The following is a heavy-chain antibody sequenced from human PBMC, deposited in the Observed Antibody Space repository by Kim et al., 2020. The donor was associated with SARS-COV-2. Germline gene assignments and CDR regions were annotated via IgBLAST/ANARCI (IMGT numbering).Heavy chain of an antibody. CDR1: GFTFSSYS. D-gene: IGHD3-10*01. Sequence: GGSLRLSCAASGFTFSSYSMNWVRQAPGKGLEWVSSISSSSSYIYYADSVKGRFTISRDNAKNSLYLQMNSLRAEDTAVYYCARSYGSGSYSLKYYYYYGMDVWGQGTTVTVSS. J-gene: IGHJ6*02. CDR3: ARSYGSGSYSLKYYYYYGMDV. V-gene: IGHV3-21*01. CDR2: ISSSSSYI.